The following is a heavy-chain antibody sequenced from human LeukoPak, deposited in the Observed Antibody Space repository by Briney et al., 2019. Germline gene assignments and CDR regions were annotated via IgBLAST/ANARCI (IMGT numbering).Heavy chain of an antibody. D-gene: IGHD2-2*01. CDR2: ISSTGTLI. Sequence: PWGSLRLSCAASGFTFSDYYMSWIRQAPGKGLEWVSYISSTGTLIHYADSLKGRFTVSRVNAKSSLYLQMNSLRAEDTAVYYCARKACSTTSCRSLNWFDTWGQGTLVTVSS. V-gene: IGHV3-11*01. J-gene: IGHJ5*02. CDR1: GFTFSDYY. CDR3: ARKACSTTSCRSLNWFDT.